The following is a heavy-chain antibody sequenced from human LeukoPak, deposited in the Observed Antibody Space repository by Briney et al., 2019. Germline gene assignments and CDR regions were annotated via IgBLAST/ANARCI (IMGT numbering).Heavy chain of an antibody. CDR1: GGSFSGYY. V-gene: IGHV4-31*11. CDR3: AREAAPLYDSSGYTDY. Sequence: SETLSLTCAVYGGSFSGYYWSWIRQHPGKGLEWIGYIYYSGSTYYNPSLKSRVTISVDTSKNQFSLKLSSVTAADTAVYYCAREAAPLYDSSGYTDYWGQGTLVTVSS. J-gene: IGHJ4*02. CDR2: IYYSGST. D-gene: IGHD3-22*01.